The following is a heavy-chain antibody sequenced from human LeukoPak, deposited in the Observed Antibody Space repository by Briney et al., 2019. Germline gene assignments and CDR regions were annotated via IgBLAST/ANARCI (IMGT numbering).Heavy chain of an antibody. V-gene: IGHV2-70*11. J-gene: IGHJ6*02. CDR1: GFSLSTTGMC. CDR3: ARTAAAGRDGMDV. CDR2: IDWDDDK. Sequence: SGPTLVNPTQTLTLTCTFSGFSLSTTGMCVSWIRQPPGKALEWLARIDWDDDKYYSASLKTRLTISKDTSKKQVDLIMTNVDPVDTATYYCARTAAAGRDGMDVWGQGTTVTVSS. D-gene: IGHD6-13*01.